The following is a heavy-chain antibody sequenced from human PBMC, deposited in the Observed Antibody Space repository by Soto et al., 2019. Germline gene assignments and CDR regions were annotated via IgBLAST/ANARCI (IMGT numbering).Heavy chain of an antibody. Sequence: QVHLVQSGAEMKKPGSSVKVSCKVSGGDLTNSGISWVRQAPGQGLEWMGGIFPLLAMVDYSQKFQGRVTITADESTNTAYTALGSLKSDDTAVYNCAKEDGAGFKSWGQGTLVIVSS. CDR1: GGDLTNSG. J-gene: IGHJ4*02. CDR2: IFPLLAMV. CDR3: AKEDGAGFKS. D-gene: IGHD1-26*01. V-gene: IGHV1-69*04.